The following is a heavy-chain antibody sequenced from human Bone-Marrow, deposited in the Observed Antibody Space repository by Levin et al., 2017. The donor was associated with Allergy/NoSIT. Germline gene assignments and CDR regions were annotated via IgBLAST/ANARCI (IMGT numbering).Heavy chain of an antibody. V-gene: IGHV1-69*01. D-gene: IGHD2-15*01. CDR1: GGTFSSHG. J-gene: IGHJ6*03. CDR3: ARLTGDCSRGACLSRYFYYYMDV. Sequence: KISCKASGGTFSSHGIAWVRQAPGQGLEWMGGIIPIFGPPNYAQKFQGRVTISADESTNTASMELSSLRSDDTAVVYCARLTGDCSRGACLSRYFYYYMDVWGKGTTVTVSS. CDR2: IIPIFGPP.